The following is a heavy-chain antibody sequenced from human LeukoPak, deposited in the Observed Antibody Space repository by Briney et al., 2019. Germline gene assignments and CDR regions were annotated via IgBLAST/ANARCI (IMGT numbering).Heavy chain of an antibody. D-gene: IGHD3-22*01. J-gene: IGHJ5*02. V-gene: IGHV1-69*05. CDR1: GGTFSSYA. Sequence: SVKVSCKASGGTFSSYAISWVRQAPGQGLEWMGRIIPIFGTANYAQKLQGRVTMTTDTSTSTAYMELRSLRSDDTAVYYCARATYYYDSSEIGPGWFDPWGQGTLVTVSS. CDR2: IIPIFGTA. CDR3: ARATYYYDSSEIGPGWFDP.